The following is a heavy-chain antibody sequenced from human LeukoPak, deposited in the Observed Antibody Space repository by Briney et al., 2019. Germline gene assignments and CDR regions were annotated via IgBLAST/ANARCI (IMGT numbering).Heavy chain of an antibody. CDR1: GYTFTSYY. D-gene: IGHD2-2*01. V-gene: IGHV1-46*01. CDR2: TNPSGGST. J-gene: IGHJ4*02. Sequence: GASVKVSCKASGYTFTSYYIHWVRQAPGQGLEWMGITNPSGGSTSYAQKFQGRVTMTRDTSTSTVYMELSSLRSEDTAMYYCARRPAVPATMSGVLDYWGQGTLVTVSS. CDR3: ARRPAVPATMSGVLDY.